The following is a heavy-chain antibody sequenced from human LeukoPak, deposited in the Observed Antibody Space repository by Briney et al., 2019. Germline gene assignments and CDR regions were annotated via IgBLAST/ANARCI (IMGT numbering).Heavy chain of an antibody. CDR3: AKSGGVGAFDI. D-gene: IGHD1-26*01. Sequence: GGSLRLSCAASGFTFSSYWMSWVRQAPGKGLEWVANIKQDGSEKYYVDSVKGRFTISRDNAKNSLYLQMNSLRAEGTAVYYCAKSGGVGAFDIWGQGTMVTVSS. CDR1: GFTFSSYW. V-gene: IGHV3-7*03. J-gene: IGHJ3*02. CDR2: IKQDGSEK.